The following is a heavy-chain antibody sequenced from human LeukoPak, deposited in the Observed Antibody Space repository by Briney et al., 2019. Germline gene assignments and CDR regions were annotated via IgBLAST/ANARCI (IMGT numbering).Heavy chain of an antibody. CDR2: INSDGSST. CDR3: GRDLNAQVDS. Sequence: GGSLRLSCAASGFTFSAYWMHWVRQSPWKGLVWVSRINSDGSSTDYADSVKGRFTISRDIAKSTLYLQMNSLRAEDTAVYYCGRDLNAQVDSWGQGTLVTVSS. V-gene: IGHV3-74*01. CDR1: GFTFSAYW. J-gene: IGHJ4*02.